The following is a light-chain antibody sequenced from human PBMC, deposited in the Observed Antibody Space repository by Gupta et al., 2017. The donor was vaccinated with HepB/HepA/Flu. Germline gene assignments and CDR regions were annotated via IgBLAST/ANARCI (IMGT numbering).Light chain of an antibody. Sequence: DIQMTQSPSSLSASVGDRVTITCRASQSISSYLNWYQQKPGKAPKRLIYAASGLQSGVPSRFSGSGSGTDFTLTISSLQPEDFATYYCQQTYSTLPWTFGQGTKVEIK. CDR1: QSISSY. CDR3: QQTYSTLPWT. CDR2: AAS. J-gene: IGKJ1*01. V-gene: IGKV1-39*01.